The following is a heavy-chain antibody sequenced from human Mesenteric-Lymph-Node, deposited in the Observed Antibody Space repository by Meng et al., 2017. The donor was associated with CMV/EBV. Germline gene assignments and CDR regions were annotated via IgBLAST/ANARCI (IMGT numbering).Heavy chain of an antibody. D-gene: IGHD2-2*01. J-gene: IGHJ4*02. CDR2: IIASGVTT. CDR3: AKDRQEYIIVVAAAVADY. Sequence: GESLKISCAASGFTFNTFAMSWVRQAPGKGLEWVSGIIASGVTTYYADSVKGRFTISRDNSKSSLYLQMNSLRVEDTAVYYCAKDRQEYIIVVAAAVADYWGQGTLVTVSS. V-gene: IGHV3-23*01. CDR1: GFTFNTFA.